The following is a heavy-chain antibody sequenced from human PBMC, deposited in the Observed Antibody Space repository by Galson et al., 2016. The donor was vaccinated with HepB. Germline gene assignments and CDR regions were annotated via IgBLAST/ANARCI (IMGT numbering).Heavy chain of an antibody. CDR1: GLTFINYA. CDR3: AKSRTTTAVGTRVDC. V-gene: IGHV3-23*01. J-gene: IGHJ4*02. Sequence: SLRLSCAASGLTFINYAMSWVRQAPGKGLAWVAVISGSSTSTYYADSVKGRFTISRDNSKNTVYLQMDSRRAEDTAVYYCAKSRTTTAVGTRVDCWGQGTQVTVSS. CDR2: ISGSSTST. D-gene: IGHD6-13*01.